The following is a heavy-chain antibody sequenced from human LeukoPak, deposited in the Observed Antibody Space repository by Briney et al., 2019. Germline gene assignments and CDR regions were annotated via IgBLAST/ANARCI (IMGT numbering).Heavy chain of an antibody. D-gene: IGHD3/OR15-3a*01. CDR3: ARFFGTYDAFDI. CDR1: GGSIGRYY. CDR2: IYYSGGT. J-gene: IGHJ3*02. V-gene: IGHV4-59*01. Sequence: SETLSLTCTVSGGSIGRYYWSWIRQSPGKGLEWIGYIYYSGGTNYNPSLKSRLTMSVDTTKNQFSLKLRSVTAADTAVYYCARFFGTYDAFDIWGPGTMVTVSS.